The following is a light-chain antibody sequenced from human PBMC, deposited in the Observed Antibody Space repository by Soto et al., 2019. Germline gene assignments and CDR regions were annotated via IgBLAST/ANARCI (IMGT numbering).Light chain of an antibody. CDR3: MQALQTPST. CDR1: QSLLHSNGYNY. J-gene: IGKJ5*01. CDR2: LGS. V-gene: IGKV2-28*01. Sequence: IVMTQSPLSLPVTPGEPASISCRSSQSLLHSNGYNYLDWYLQKPGQSPQLLICLGSNRASGVXDXXSGSGSGTDFTLKISRVEAEDVGVYYCMQALQTPSTFGQGTRLEIK.